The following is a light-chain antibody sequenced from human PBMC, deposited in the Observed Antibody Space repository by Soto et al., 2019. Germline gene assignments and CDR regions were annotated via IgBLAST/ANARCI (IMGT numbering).Light chain of an antibody. CDR2: DAS. CDR3: QQYNNYWT. Sequence: DIQMTQSPSTLSASVGDRVTITCRASQSISSWLAWYQQKPGKAPKLLIYDASSLESGVPSRFSGSGSATEFTPTISSLQPDDFATYYCQQYNNYWTFGQGTRVEIK. J-gene: IGKJ1*01. CDR1: QSISSW. V-gene: IGKV1-5*01.